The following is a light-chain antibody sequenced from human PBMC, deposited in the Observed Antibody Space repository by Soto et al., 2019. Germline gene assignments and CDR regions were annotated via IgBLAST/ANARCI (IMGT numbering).Light chain of an antibody. J-gene: IGKJ4*01. CDR3: QQTNTFLPLT. CDR2: AAS. CDR1: QGISNW. V-gene: IGKV1-12*01. Sequence: DIQMTQSPSFVSASVGDRVTITCRASQGISNWLAWYQQQPGKAPKLLIYAASSLQSGVPSRFSGGGSGTHFTLIISSLQAEDFATYYCQQTNTFLPLTFGGGTKVEIK.